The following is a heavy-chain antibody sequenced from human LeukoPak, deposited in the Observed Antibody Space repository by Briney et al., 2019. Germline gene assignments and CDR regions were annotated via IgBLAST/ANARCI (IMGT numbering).Heavy chain of an antibody. D-gene: IGHD3-16*01. V-gene: IGHV4-34*01. Sequence: SETLSLTCAVYGGSFSGYYWSWIRQPPGKGLEWIGSIYYSGSTYYNPSLKSRVTISVDTSKNQFSLKLSSVTAADTAVYYCARHGGAYAGYYSKNNWFDPWGQGSLVTVSS. CDR3: ARHGGAYAGYYSKNNWFDP. CDR2: IYYSGST. J-gene: IGHJ5*02. CDR1: GGSFSGYY.